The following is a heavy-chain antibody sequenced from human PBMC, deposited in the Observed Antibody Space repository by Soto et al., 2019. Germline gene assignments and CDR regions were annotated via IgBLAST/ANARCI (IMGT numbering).Heavy chain of an antibody. J-gene: IGHJ5*02. D-gene: IGHD2-15*01. CDR3: ARGGWSLDS. V-gene: IGHV4-61*01. CDR2: IHYTGST. CDR1: GCSITSSSYY. Sequence: SETLSLTCTVSGCSITSSSYYWSWIRQPPGKGLEWIGYIHYTGSTDYNPSLKSRLTISVDTSKNQFSLKLSSVTAADTAVYYCARGGWSLDSWGQGTLVTVSS.